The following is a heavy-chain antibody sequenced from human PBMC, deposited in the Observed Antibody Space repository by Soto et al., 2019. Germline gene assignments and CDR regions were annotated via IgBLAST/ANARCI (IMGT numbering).Heavy chain of an antibody. CDR2: INHSGST. V-gene: IGHV4-34*01. CDR1: GGSFSCYY. J-gene: IGHJ4*02. CDR3: ARSPRVDTAIRLDY. Sequence: SETLSLTCAVYGGSFSCYYWSWIRQPPGKGLEWIGEINHSGSTNYNPSLKSRVTISVDTSKNQFSLKLSSVTAADTAVYYCARSPRVDTAIRLDYWGQGTLVTVSS. D-gene: IGHD5-18*01.